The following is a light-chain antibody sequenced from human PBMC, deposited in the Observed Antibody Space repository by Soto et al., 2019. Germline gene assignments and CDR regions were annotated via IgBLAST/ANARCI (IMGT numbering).Light chain of an antibody. Sequence: EVVLTQSPGPLYLSPGERATLSFRASQSVTSSYLAWYQQKPGQAPKVLIYVASTRATGIPDRFSGSGSETDFTLTISRLEPEDFTVYYCQQYSSSPRTFGQGPKLEIK. CDR3: QQYSSSPRT. V-gene: IGKV3-20*01. CDR2: VAS. J-gene: IGKJ2*01. CDR1: QSVTSSY.